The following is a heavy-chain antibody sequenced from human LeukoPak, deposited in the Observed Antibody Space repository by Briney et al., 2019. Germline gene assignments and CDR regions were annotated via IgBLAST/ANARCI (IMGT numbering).Heavy chain of an antibody. D-gene: IGHD1-26*01. J-gene: IGHJ6*03. CDR2: INGDGEYT. CDR3: AQRGVQGYMDV. V-gene: IGHV3-20*04. Sequence: PGGSLRLSCAASGFTFDDYAMHWVRQAPGKGLEWVASINGDGEYTVYAASVKGRFTISRDNSNNMLNLQMSSLRAEDTALYYCAQRGVQGYMDVWGKGTTVIVSS. CDR1: GFTFDDYA.